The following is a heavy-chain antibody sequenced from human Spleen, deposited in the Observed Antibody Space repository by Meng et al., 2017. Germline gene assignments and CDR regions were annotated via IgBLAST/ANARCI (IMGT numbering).Heavy chain of an antibody. J-gene: IGHJ4*02. CDR1: GYTFTSYG. D-gene: IGHD6-13*01. V-gene: IGHV1-18*01. CDR2: ISAYNGNT. Sequence: GRRVHAGGGGKKPGAAVKVSCKASGYTFTSYGISWVRQAPGQGLEWMGWISAYNGNTNYAQKLQGRVTMTTDTSTSTAYMELRSLRSDDTAVYYCARDEDISAAGKLFGDYWGQGTLVTVSS. CDR3: ARDEDISAAGKLFGDY.